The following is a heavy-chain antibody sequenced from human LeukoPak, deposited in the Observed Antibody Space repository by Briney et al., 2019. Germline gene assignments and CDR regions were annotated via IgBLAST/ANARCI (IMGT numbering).Heavy chain of an antibody. CDR2: ISYDGSNK. CDR3: ARDSGMAAAGTEYFQH. V-gene: IGHV3-30-3*01. CDR1: GFTFSSYA. Sequence: GRSLRLSCAASGFTFSSYAMHWVRQAPGKGLEWVAVISYDGSNKYYADSVKGRFTISRDNSKNTLYLQMNSLRAEDTAVYYCARDSGMAAAGTEYFQHWGQGTLVTVSS. J-gene: IGHJ1*01. D-gene: IGHD6-13*01.